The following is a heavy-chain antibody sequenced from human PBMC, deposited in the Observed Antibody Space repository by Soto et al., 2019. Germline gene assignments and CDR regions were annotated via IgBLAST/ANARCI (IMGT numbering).Heavy chain of an antibody. D-gene: IGHD3-10*01. J-gene: IGHJ5*02. Sequence: SGPTLVNPTQTLTLPCTFSGFSLSTSGVGVGWIRQPPGKALEWLALIYWDDDKRYSPSLKSRLTITKDTSKNQVVLTMTNMDPVDTATYYCAHRRGVPGPLWFGADDANWFDPWGQGTLVTVSS. CDR1: GFSLSTSGVG. V-gene: IGHV2-5*02. CDR2: IYWDDDK. CDR3: AHRRGVPGPLWFGADDANWFDP.